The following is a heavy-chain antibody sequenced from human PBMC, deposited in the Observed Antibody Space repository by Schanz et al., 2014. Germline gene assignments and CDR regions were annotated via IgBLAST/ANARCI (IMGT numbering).Heavy chain of an antibody. CDR3: ARDRVGASSYFDY. CDR2: ISGSGGST. D-gene: IGHD1-26*01. V-gene: IGHV3-23*04. Sequence: EVQLVESGGGLVQPGESLRLSCAASGFTVSKNYMSWVRQAPGKGLEWVSGISGSGGSTYDADSVKGRFTISRDNSKNTLYLQMNNLRAEDTAVYYCARDRVGASSYFDYWGQGTLVNVSS. CDR1: GFTVSKNY. J-gene: IGHJ4*02.